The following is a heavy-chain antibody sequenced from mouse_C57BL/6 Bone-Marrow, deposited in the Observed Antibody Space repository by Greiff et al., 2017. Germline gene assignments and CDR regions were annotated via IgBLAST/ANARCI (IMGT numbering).Heavy chain of an antibody. V-gene: IGHV14-1*01. J-gene: IGHJ1*03. CDR1: GFNIKDYY. CDR3: TTPRGITTRYCDV. Sequence: EVQLQQSGAELVRPGASVKLSCTASGFNIKDYYMHWVKQRPEQGLEWIGRIDPEDGDTEYAPKFQGKATMTADTSSNTAYLQLSSLTSEDTAVYYCTTPRGITTRYCDVWGTGTTVTVSS. D-gene: IGHD1-1*01. CDR2: IDPEDGDT.